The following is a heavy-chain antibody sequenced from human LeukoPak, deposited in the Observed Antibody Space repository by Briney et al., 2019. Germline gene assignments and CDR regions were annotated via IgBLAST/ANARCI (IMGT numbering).Heavy chain of an antibody. Sequence: KPSETLSLTCTVSGGSISSGSYYWSWIRQPAGKGLEWIGRIYTSGSTNYNPSLKSRVTISVDTSKNQFSLKLSSVTAADTAVYYCASRSGSIDDAFDIWGQGTMVTVSS. CDR2: IYTSGST. V-gene: IGHV4-61*02. CDR3: ASRSGSIDDAFDI. D-gene: IGHD1-26*01. CDR1: GGSISSGSYY. J-gene: IGHJ3*02.